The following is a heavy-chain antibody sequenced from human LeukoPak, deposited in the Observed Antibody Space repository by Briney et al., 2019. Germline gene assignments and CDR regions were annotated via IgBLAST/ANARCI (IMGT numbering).Heavy chain of an antibody. CDR1: GGSISSYY. CDR3: ARGIAAAGTNAFDI. V-gene: IGHV4-4*07. CDR2: IYTSGST. J-gene: IGHJ3*02. Sequence: SETLSLTCTVSGGSISSYYWSWIRQPAGKGLEWIGRIYTSGSTNYNPSLKSRVTISVDTSKNQFSLKLSSVTAADTAVYYCARGIAAAGTNAFDIWGQGTMVTVSS. D-gene: IGHD6-13*01.